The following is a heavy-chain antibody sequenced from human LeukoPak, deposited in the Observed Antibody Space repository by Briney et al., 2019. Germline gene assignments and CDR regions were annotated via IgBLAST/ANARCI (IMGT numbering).Heavy chain of an antibody. CDR3: ARESRQDYQFDY. D-gene: IGHD4/OR15-4a*01. Sequence: PGGSLRLSCAASGFTFSSYAISWVRQAPGQGLEWMGGIIPIFDTTKYAQKFQGRVTITADESTSTAYMELISLRSEDTAVYYCARESRQDYQFDYWGQGTLVTVSS. CDR2: IIPIFDTT. V-gene: IGHV1-69*01. J-gene: IGHJ4*02. CDR1: GFTFSSYA.